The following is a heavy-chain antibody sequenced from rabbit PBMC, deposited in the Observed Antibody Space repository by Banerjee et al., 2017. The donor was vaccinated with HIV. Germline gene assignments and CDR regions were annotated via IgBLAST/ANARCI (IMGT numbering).Heavy chain of an antibody. CDR1: GFDFSSYY. V-gene: IGHV1S7*01. CDR2: IDLVFGNT. CDR3: ARVGSRYFYYFNL. J-gene: IGHJ4*01. Sequence: QLKESGGGLVQSGESLKLSCKASGFDFSSYYMSWVRQAPGKGLEWIGYIDLVFGNTDYASWVNGRFTISSHNAQNTLYLQLNSLTAADTATYFCARVGSRYFYYFNLWGQGTLVTVS. D-gene: IGHD8-1*01.